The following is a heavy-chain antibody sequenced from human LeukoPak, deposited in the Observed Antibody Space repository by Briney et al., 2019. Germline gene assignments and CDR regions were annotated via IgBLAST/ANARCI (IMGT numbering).Heavy chain of an antibody. J-gene: IGHJ4*02. D-gene: IGHD6-19*01. Sequence: ASVKVSCKASGGTFSTYYAISWVRQAPGQGLEWMGWINPNSGGTNYAQKFQGWVTMTRDTSISAAYMELSRLRSDDTAVYYCARAGFGIAVAAHWGQGTLVTVSS. CDR1: GGTFSTYY. CDR3: ARAGFGIAVAAH. V-gene: IGHV1-2*04. CDR2: INPNSGGT.